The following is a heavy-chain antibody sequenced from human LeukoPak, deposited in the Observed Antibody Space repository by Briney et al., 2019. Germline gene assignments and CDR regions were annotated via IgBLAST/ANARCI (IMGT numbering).Heavy chain of an antibody. CDR3: ARGRNDNGGMFFDS. J-gene: IGHJ4*02. V-gene: IGHV4-59*01. CDR2: ISYSGYT. Sequence: SETLSLTCTVSGASIRSYYWSWIRQAPGKGLEWVGFISYSGYTSYSPSLKSRVASSVDTSKSQFSLRLTSMAAADTAIYYCARGRNDNGGMFFDSWAQGTLVTVSS. CDR1: GASIRSYY. D-gene: IGHD4-23*01.